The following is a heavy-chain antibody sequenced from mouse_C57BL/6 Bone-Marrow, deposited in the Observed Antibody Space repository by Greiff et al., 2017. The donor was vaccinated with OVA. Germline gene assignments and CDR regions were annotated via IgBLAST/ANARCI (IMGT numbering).Heavy chain of an antibody. CDR3: ASIYWYCDV. V-gene: IGHV5-4*03. J-gene: IGHJ1*03. CDR2: ISDGGSYT. CDR1: GFTFSSYA. Sequence: EVKLVESGGGLVKPGGSLKLSCAASGFTFSSYAMSWVRQTPEKRLEWVATISDGGSYTYYPDNVKGRFTISRDNAKNNLYLQMSHLKSEDTAMYYCASIYWYCDVGGTGTTVTVSA.